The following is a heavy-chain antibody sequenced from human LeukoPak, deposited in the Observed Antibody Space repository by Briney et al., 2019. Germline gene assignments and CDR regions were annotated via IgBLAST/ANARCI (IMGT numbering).Heavy chain of an antibody. CDR1: GFTSSSFW. J-gene: IGHJ4*02. CDR2: INQDGSER. D-gene: IGHD3-10*01. V-gene: IGHV3-7*01. CDR3: ARDRSTSGRQY. Sequence: PGGSLRLSCAASGFTSSSFWMAWVRQVPGKGLEWVANINQDGSERHYVDSLKGRFTVSRDNAKNSLYLQMNTLRAEDTAVYYCARDRSTSGRQYWGQGTLVTVSS.